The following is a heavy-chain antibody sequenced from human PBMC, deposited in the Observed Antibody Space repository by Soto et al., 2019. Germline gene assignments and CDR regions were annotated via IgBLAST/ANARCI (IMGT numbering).Heavy chain of an antibody. D-gene: IGHD1-1*01. CDR2: IYYSGST. Sequence: QVQLQESGPGLVKPSETLSLTCTVSGGSISSYYWSWIRQPPGKGLEWIGYIYYSGSTNYNPSLKSRVTISVDTSKKQFSLKVSSVTAADTAVYYCARDRGPADGTFDSWGQGTLVTVSS. CDR3: ARDRGPADGTFDS. V-gene: IGHV4-59*01. J-gene: IGHJ4*02. CDR1: GGSISSYY.